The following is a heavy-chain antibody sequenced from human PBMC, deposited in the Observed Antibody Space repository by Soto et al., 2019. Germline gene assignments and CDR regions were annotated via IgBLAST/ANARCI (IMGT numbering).Heavy chain of an antibody. D-gene: IGHD6-19*01. CDR1: GYTFTSYG. CDR3: AREGNAWLVDYGMDV. J-gene: IGHJ6*02. CDR2: ISAYNGNT. Sequence: QVQLVQSGAEVKKPGASVKVSCKASGYTFTSYGISWVRQAPGQGLERMGWISAYNGNTNYAQKLQGRVTMTTDTSPSTAYRELRSLRSDDTAVYYCAREGNAWLVDYGMDVWGQGTTVTVSS. V-gene: IGHV1-18*01.